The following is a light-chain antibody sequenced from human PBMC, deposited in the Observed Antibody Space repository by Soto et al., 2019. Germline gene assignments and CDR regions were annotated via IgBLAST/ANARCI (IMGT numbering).Light chain of an antibody. V-gene: IGKV1-39*01. J-gene: IGKJ3*01. CDR2: GET. CDR1: QSINIY. CDR3: QQSSSGPPFP. Sequence: DIQMTQSPSSLSASVGDRVTIACRARQSINIYLNWNQQKPGKAPKLPIYGETGLHSGVPSRFDADGSGTDCKLTISSLQPEDCATSYCQQSSSGPPFPFGPGTKVDSK.